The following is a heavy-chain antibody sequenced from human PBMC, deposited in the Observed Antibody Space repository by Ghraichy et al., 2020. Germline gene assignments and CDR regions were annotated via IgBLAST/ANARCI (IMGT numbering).Heavy chain of an antibody. CDR1: GGSISSTGYY. CDR3: AVVTTSHYYYAMDV. CDR2: IYAGST. Sequence: SETLSLTCAVSGGSISSTGYYWGWIRQPPGRGLQWIGSIYAGSTYYNPSLESRVSISVDTSNNHFSLRLTSVTAADTAVYYCAVVTTSHYYYAMDVWGQGTTVTVSS. V-gene: IGHV4-39*02. J-gene: IGHJ6*02. D-gene: IGHD2-21*02.